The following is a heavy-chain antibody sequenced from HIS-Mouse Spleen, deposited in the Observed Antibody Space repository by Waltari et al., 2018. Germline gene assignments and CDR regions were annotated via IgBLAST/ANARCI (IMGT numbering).Heavy chain of an antibody. J-gene: IGHJ3*02. Sequence: QVQLVESGGGVVQPGRSLRLSCAASGFTFSSYAMHWVRQAPGKGLEWVAVISYDGSNKYYADSVKGRFTISRDNSKNTLYLQMNSLRAEDTAVYYCARDSSRNYAFDIWGQGTMVTVSS. CDR2: ISYDGSNK. CDR1: GFTFSSYA. CDR3: ARDSSRNYAFDI. D-gene: IGHD1-7*01. V-gene: IGHV3-30*04.